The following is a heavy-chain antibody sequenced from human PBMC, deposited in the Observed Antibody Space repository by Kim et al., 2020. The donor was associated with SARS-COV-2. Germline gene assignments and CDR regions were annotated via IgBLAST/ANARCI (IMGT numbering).Heavy chain of an antibody. CDR2: IDPSDSYT. V-gene: IGHV5-10-1*01. CDR1: GYSFTTYW. Sequence: GESLKISCKGSGYSFTTYWISWVRQMPRKGLEWMGRIDPSDSYTNYSPSFQGHVTISADKSINTAYLQWSSLKASDTAMYYCARLRSTLVPFDPWGQGTLVTVSS. CDR3: ARLRSTLVPFDP. J-gene: IGHJ5*02. D-gene: IGHD2-2*01.